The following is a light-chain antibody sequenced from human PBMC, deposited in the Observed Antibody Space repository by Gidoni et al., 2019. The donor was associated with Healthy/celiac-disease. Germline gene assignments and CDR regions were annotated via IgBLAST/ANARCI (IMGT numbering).Light chain of an antibody. CDR1: QSVSSY. Sequence: EIVFTQSPATLSLSPGERATLSCRASQSVSSYLAWYQQKPGQAPRLLIYDASNRATGIPARFRGSGSGTDFTLTISSLEPEDGAVYYCQQRSNWPPGYTFGQGTKLEIK. CDR3: QQRSNWPPGYT. J-gene: IGKJ2*01. V-gene: IGKV3-11*01. CDR2: DAS.